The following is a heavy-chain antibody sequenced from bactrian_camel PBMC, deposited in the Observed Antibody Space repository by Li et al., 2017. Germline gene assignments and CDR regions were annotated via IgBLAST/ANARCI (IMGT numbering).Heavy chain of an antibody. J-gene: IGHJ6*01. V-gene: IGHV3S40*01. D-gene: IGHD1*01. CDR1: GFTFSSSF. CDR2: VNSGGAST. Sequence: DVQLVESGGGLVQPGESLRLSCAASGFTFSSSFMTWVRQAPGKGLEWVSAVNSGGASTYYADSVKGRFTISRDNAKNTLFLQISSLKTDDTAIYYCAFVLIDGADFAHWGQGTQVTVS. CDR3: AFVLIDGADFAH.